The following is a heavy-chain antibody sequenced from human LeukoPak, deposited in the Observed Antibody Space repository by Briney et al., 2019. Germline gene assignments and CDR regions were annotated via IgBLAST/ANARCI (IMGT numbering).Heavy chain of an antibody. CDR1: GFTFSSYG. CDR3: AREEWELLTVAFDI. V-gene: IGHV3-21*01. J-gene: IGHJ3*02. D-gene: IGHD1-26*01. CDR2: ISSSSSYI. Sequence: GGTLRLSCAASGFTFSSYGMSWVRQAPGKGLEWVSSISSSSSYIYYADSVKGRFTISRDNAKNSLYLQMNSLRAEDTAVYYCAREEWELLTVAFDIWGQGTMVTVSS.